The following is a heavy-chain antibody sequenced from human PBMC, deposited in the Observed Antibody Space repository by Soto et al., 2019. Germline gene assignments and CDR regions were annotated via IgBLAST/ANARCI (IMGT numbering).Heavy chain of an antibody. Sequence: QVQLVQSGAAVKKPGSSVKVSCKASGGTFSSYAISWVRQAPGQGLEWMGGIIPIFGTANYAQKFQGRVTITADESTSTAYMELSSLRSEDTAVEYCARETYCSSTRCYVLVGPYYYYYGMDVWGQGTTVTVS. D-gene: IGHD2-2*01. CDR3: ARETYCSSTRCYVLVGPYYYYYGMDV. CDR2: IIPIFGTA. V-gene: IGHV1-69*01. CDR1: GGTFSSYA. J-gene: IGHJ6*02.